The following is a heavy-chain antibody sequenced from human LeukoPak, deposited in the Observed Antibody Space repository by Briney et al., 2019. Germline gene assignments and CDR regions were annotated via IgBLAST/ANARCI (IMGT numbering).Heavy chain of an antibody. J-gene: IGHJ3*02. CDR2: INHSGST. CDR3: ARVGEYDDAFDI. CDR1: GGSFSGYY. D-gene: IGHD3-10*01. V-gene: IGHV4-34*01. Sequence: SETLSLTCAVYGGSFSGYYWSWIRQPPGKGLEWIGEINHSGSTNYNPSLKSRVTISVDTSKNQFSLKLSSVTAADTAVYYCARVGEYDDAFDIWGQGTMVTVSS.